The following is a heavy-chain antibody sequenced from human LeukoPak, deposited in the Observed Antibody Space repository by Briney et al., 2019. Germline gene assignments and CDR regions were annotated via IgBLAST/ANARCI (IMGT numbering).Heavy chain of an antibody. J-gene: IGHJ5*02. CDR2: ISSSGSTI. CDR3: ARGVVPAARDWFDP. D-gene: IGHD2-2*01. CDR1: GFTFSSYA. V-gene: IGHV3-48*04. Sequence: PGRSLRLSCAASGFTFSSYAMHWVRQAPGKGLEWVSYISSSGSTIYYADSVKGRFTISRDNAKNSLYLQMSSLRAEDTAVYYCARGVVPAARDWFDPWGQGTLVTVSS.